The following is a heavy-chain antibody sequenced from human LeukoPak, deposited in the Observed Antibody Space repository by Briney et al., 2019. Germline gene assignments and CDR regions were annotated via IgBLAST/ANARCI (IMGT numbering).Heavy chain of an antibody. J-gene: IGHJ3*02. CDR2: ISSSSSYI. Sequence: GGSLRLSCAASGFTFSSYSMNWVRQAPGKGLEWVSSISSSSSYIYYADSVKGRFTISRGNAKNSLYLQMNSLRAEDTAVYYCASIVGAIDAFDIWGQGTMVTVSS. CDR3: ASIVGAIDAFDI. D-gene: IGHD1-26*01. CDR1: GFTFSSYS. V-gene: IGHV3-21*01.